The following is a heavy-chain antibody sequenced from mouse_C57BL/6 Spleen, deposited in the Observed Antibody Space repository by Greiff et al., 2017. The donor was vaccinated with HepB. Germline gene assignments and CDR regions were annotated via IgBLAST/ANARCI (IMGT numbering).Heavy chain of an antibody. CDR3: ARRGYGSSSWFAH. V-gene: IGHV1-61*01. CDR2: IYPSDSET. D-gene: IGHD1-1*01. Sequence: VKLQQPGAELVRPGSSVKLSCKASGYTFTSYWMDWVKQRPGQGLEWIGNIYPSDSETHYNQKFKDKATLTVDKSSSTAYMQLSSLTSEDSAVYYCARRGYGSSSWFAHWGQGTLVTVSA. CDR1: GYTFTSYW. J-gene: IGHJ3*01.